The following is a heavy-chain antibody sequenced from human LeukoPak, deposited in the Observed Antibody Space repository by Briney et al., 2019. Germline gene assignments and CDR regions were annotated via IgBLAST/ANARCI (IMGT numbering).Heavy chain of an antibody. CDR1: GYTFTNYG. Sequence: APVKVSCKTSGYTFTNYGIGWVRQAPGQGLEWMGWTSSNGGNTKYAQKFQGRVTMTKDTSTSTAHMELRSLRSDDTAMYYCARDLSSGWTSFQNWGQGTLVTVSS. D-gene: IGHD6-19*01. CDR3: ARDLSSGWTSFQN. CDR2: TSSNGGNT. J-gene: IGHJ4*02. V-gene: IGHV1-18*01.